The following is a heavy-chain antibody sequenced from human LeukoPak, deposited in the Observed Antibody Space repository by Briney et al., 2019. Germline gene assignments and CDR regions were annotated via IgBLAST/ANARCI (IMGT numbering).Heavy chain of an antibody. CDR3: AGSHLGGVLSAFDI. Sequence: SETLSLTCAVSGYSISSGYYWGWIRQPPGKVLEWIGSIYHSGSTYYNPSLKSRVTISVDTSKNQFSLKLSSVTAADTAVYYCAGSHLGGVLSAFDIWGQGTMVTVSS. CDR1: GYSISSGYY. D-gene: IGHD3-16*01. V-gene: IGHV4-38-2*01. J-gene: IGHJ3*02. CDR2: IYHSGST.